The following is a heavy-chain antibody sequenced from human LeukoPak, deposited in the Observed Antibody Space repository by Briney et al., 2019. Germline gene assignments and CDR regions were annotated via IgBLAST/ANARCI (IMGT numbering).Heavy chain of an antibody. CDR1: GFTFSSYA. V-gene: IGHV3-23*01. CDR2: ISGSGGST. Sequence: GGSLRLSCAASGFTFSSYAMSWVRQAPGKGLEWVSAISGSGGSTYYADSVKGRFTISRDNSKNTLYLQMNSLRAEDTAVYYCAKWGQPRFVPCYFDYWGQGTLVTVSS. CDR3: AKWGQPRFVPCYFDY. D-gene: IGHD3-10*01. J-gene: IGHJ4*02.